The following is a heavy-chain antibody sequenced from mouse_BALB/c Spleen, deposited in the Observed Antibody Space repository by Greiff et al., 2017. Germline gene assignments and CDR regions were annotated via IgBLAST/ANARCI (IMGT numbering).Heavy chain of an antibody. V-gene: IGHV2-9*02. D-gene: IGHD2-14*01. CDR1: GFSLTSYG. CDR3: ARDGRAYYRYDEGYYYAMDY. Sequence: QVQLQQSGPGLVAPSQSLSITCTVSGFSLTSYGVHWVRQPPGKGLEWLGVIWAGGSTNYNSALMSRLSISKDNSKSQVFLKMNSLQTDDTAMYYCARDGRAYYRYDEGYYYAMDYWGQGTSVTVSS. J-gene: IGHJ4*01. CDR2: IWAGGST.